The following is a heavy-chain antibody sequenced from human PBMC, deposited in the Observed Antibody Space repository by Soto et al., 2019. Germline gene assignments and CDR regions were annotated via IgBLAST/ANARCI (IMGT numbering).Heavy chain of an antibody. CDR3: AKRQRWLPDY. CDR2: ISGSGGST. Sequence: VGSLRLSCAASGFTFSSYAMSWVRQAPGKGLEWVSAISGSGGSTYYADSVKGRFTISRDNSKSTLYLQMNSLRAEDTAVYYCAKRQRWLPDYWGQGTLVTVSS. CDR1: GFTFSSYA. J-gene: IGHJ4*02. D-gene: IGHD5-12*01. V-gene: IGHV3-23*01.